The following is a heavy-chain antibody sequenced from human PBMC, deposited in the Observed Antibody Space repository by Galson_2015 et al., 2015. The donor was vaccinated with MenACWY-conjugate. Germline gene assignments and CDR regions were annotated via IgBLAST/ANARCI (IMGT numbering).Heavy chain of an antibody. CDR2: IDWDDHK. CDR1: GFSLDTSEMC. Sequence: PALVKPTQTLTLTCTFSGFSLDTSEMCVGWIRQPPGKALEWLARIDWDDHKYYTTSLKTRLTISTDTSENQVVLTLTNMDPVDTATYYCARIRRDFWSGDALYYYYYMDVWGKGTTVTVSS. J-gene: IGHJ6*03. CDR3: ARIRRDFWSGDALYYYYYMDV. V-gene: IGHV2-70*11. D-gene: IGHD3-3*01.